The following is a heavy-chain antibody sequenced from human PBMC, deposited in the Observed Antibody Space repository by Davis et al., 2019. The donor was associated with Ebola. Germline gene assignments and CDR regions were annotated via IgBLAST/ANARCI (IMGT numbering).Heavy chain of an antibody. CDR2: LSITGLT. Sequence: PGGSLRLSCSVSGDSIRGGTYYWDWIRQAPGKGLEWISDLSITGLTNYADAVKGRFTISRDTSKNTLYLQMNSLRAEDTAVYYCANTKAYSSGFEDWGQGTVVTVSS. D-gene: IGHD6-25*01. CDR3: ANTKAYSSGFED. V-gene: IGHV3-69-1*01. J-gene: IGHJ4*02. CDR1: GDSIRGGTYY.